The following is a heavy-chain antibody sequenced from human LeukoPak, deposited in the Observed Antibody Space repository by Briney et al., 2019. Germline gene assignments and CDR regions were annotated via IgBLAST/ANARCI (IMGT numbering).Heavy chain of an antibody. V-gene: IGHV4-34*01. CDR2: INHSGST. J-gene: IGHJ4*02. CDR3: ARVGGGSCYSDSGDY. Sequence: SETLSLTCAVYGGSFSGYYWSWIRQPPGKGLEWIGEINHSGSTNYNPSLKSRVTISVDTSKNQFSLKLSSVTAADTAVYYCARVGGGSCYSDSGDYWGQGTLVTVSS. D-gene: IGHD2-15*01. CDR1: GGSFSGYY.